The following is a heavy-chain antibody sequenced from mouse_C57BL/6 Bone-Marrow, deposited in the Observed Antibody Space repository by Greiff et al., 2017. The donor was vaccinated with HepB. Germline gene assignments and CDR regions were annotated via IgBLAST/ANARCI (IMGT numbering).Heavy chain of an antibody. D-gene: IGHD1-1*02. Sequence: DVKLQESGPVLVKPGASVKMSCKASGYTFTDYYMNWVKQSHGKSLEWIGVINPYNGGTSYNQKFKGKATLTVDKSSSTAYMELNSLTSEDSAVYYCARREGYYDFYYYAMDYWGQGTSVTVSS. CDR2: INPYNGGT. CDR1: GYTFTDYY. J-gene: IGHJ4*01. V-gene: IGHV1-19*01. CDR3: ARREGYYDFYYYAMDY.